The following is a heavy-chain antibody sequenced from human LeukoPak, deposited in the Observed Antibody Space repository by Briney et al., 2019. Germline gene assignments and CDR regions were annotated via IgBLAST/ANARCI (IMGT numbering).Heavy chain of an antibody. Sequence: GASVKVSCKASGGTFSSYAISWVRQAPGQGLEWMGGTIPIFGTANYAQKFQGRVTITTDESTSTAYMELSSLRSEDTAVYYCASNTIFGVVHYYYYMDVWGKGTTVTVSS. CDR3: ASNTIFGVVHYYYYMDV. CDR1: GGTFSSYA. V-gene: IGHV1-69*05. D-gene: IGHD3-3*01. CDR2: TIPIFGTA. J-gene: IGHJ6*03.